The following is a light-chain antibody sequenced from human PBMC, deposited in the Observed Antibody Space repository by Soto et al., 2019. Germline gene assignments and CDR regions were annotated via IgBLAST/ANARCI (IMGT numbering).Light chain of an antibody. CDR2: DDN. J-gene: IGLJ1*01. CDR3: TSYTSSFTHL. V-gene: IGLV1-51*01. Sequence: QSVLTQPPSVSAAPGQKVTISCSGSSSNIGGNSVSWYQQLPRTAPKLLIYDDNKRPSGIPDRFSGSKSGNTASLTISGLQTEDEADYYCTSYTSSFTHLFGTGTKVTVL. CDR1: SSNIGGNS.